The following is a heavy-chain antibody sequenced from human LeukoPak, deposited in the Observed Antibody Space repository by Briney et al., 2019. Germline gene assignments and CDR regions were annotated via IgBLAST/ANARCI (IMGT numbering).Heavy chain of an antibody. J-gene: IGHJ5*02. D-gene: IGHD4-17*01. Sequence: SVKVSCKPSGGTFNNSAISWGRQAPGEGVERRGGIIALFGTAEYAQKLQGRDTITKDESTRTVYLEMSRLTSDDTAVYYCSRHVHGDYPSGWFDPWGQGTLVSVS. V-gene: IGHV1-69*05. CDR3: SRHVHGDYPSGWFDP. CDR2: IIALFGTA. CDR1: GGTFNNSA.